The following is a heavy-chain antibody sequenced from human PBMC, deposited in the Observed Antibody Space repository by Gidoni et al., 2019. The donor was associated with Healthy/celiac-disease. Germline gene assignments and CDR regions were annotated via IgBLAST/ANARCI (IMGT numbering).Heavy chain of an antibody. J-gene: IGHJ4*02. CDR2: ISLNSGSI. Sequence: EVQLVESGGGLVQPGRSLRLSCAASGFTFDDYAMHWVRQAPGKGLEWGSGISLNSGSIGYADSVKGRFTISRDNAKNSLYLQMNSLRAEDTALYYCAKDGRQERTVGPNFDYWGQGTLVTVSS. CDR3: AKDGRQERTVGPNFDY. D-gene: IGHD1-1*01. V-gene: IGHV3-9*01. CDR1: GFTFDDYA.